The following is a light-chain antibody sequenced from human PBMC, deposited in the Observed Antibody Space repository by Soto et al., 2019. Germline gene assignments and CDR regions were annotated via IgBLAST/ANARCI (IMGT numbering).Light chain of an antibody. CDR3: ASYTTGTTPYV. CDR2: DVS. Sequence: QSVLTQPASVSGSPGQSITISCTGTISDVGASDFVSWYQQHPDKAPKLMIYDVSNRPSGISNRFSGSKSGNTASLTISGLRTEDEADYYCASYTTGTTPYVFGTGTKVTVL. V-gene: IGLV2-14*03. J-gene: IGLJ1*01. CDR1: ISDVGASDF.